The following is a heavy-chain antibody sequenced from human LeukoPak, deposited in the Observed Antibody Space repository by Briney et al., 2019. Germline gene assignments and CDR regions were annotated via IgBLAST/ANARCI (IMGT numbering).Heavy chain of an antibody. CDR1: GFTFSSYA. CDR3: AREILSSWYSIGMDV. J-gene: IGHJ6*02. Sequence: GGSLRLSCAASGFTFSSYAMHWVRQAPGKGLEWVAVISYDGSNKYHADSVKGRFTISRDNSKNTLYLQMNSLRAEDTAVYYCAREILSSWYSIGMDVWGQGTTVTVSS. CDR2: ISYDGSNK. D-gene: IGHD6-13*01. V-gene: IGHV3-30-3*01.